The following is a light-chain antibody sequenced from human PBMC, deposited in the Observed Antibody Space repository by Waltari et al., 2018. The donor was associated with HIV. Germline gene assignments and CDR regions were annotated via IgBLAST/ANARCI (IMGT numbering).Light chain of an antibody. CDR2: WTS. J-gene: IGKJ2*01. CDR1: LRVPPCPNHENC. Sequence: DVVMTQSPDSLAVSLGEPATIHCKSSLRVPPCPNHENCLAWFQQRPGQPPKLLIHWTSLRQSGVPARFSGSGSGTDFTLTITSRQAEDVAVYYCQQRSIPYIYTFGQGTKVEI. V-gene: IGKV4-1*01. CDR3: QQRSIPYIYT.